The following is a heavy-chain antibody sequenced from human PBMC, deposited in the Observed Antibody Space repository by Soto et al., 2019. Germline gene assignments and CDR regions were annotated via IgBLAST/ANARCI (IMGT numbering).Heavy chain of an antibody. CDR2: IRRQTDGGTT. Sequence: EVQLVESGGGLVKSGGSVRLSCAASGFTFSNAWMNWVRQAPGKGLEWVGRIRRQTDGGTTEYAAAVRGRFTISRDDSKNTLYLQMNSLNTEYTAVYYCTTYYHDSSGLYSALFDNWGQGTLVTVSS. D-gene: IGHD3-22*01. CDR1: GFTFSNAW. J-gene: IGHJ4*02. V-gene: IGHV3-15*07. CDR3: TTYYHDSSGLYSALFDN.